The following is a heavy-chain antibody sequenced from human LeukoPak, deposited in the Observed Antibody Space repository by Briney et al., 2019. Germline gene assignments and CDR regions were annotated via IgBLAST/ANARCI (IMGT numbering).Heavy chain of an antibody. CDR3: ARGSAAAAHDY. CDR1: GGSFSGYY. V-gene: IGHV4-34*01. J-gene: IGHJ4*02. D-gene: IGHD6-13*01. CDR2: INHSGST. Sequence: PSETLSLTCAVYGGSFSGYYWSWIRQPPGKGLEWIGEINHSGSTNYNPSLKSRVTILVDTSKNQFSLKLSSVTAADTAVYYCARGSAAAAHDYWGQGTLVTVSS.